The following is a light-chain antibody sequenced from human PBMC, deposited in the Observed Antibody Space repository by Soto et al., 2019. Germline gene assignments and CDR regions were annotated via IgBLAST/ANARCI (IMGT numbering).Light chain of an antibody. Sequence: DIQMTQSPSSLSASVEDRVIITCRASQSISNHLNWYQQKPGKAPKLLIFAASSLQSGVPSRFSGSGSGTDFTLTISCLQSEDFATYYCQQYYSYLPWTFGQGTKVDIK. V-gene: IGKV1-39*01. CDR2: AAS. J-gene: IGKJ1*01. CDR3: QQYYSYLPWT. CDR1: QSISNH.